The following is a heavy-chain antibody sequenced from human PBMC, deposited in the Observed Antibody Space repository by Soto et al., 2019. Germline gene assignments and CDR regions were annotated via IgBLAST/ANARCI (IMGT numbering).Heavy chain of an antibody. D-gene: IGHD4-17*01. Sequence: QVQLVQSGAEVKKPGASVKVSCKASGYTFTSYGISWVRQAPGQGLEWMGWISAYNGNTNYAQKLQGRVTMTTDTSTSTANMELRGLRSVDSGVYYGARGSSNGDYVVHKGYWGQGTLVTVSS. V-gene: IGHV1-18*01. CDR2: ISAYNGNT. CDR1: GYTFTSYG. CDR3: ARGSSNGDYVVHKGY. J-gene: IGHJ4*02.